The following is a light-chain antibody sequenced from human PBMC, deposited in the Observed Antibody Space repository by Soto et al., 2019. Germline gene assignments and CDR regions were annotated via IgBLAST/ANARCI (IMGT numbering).Light chain of an antibody. CDR3: SSYTSSSPLETV. V-gene: IGLV2-14*01. CDR2: DVS. Sequence: QSVLTQPASVSGSPGQSITISCTGTSSDVGGYNYVSWYQQHPGKAPKLMIYDVSNRPSGVSNRFSGSKSGNTASLTISGLQAEDEADYYCSSYTSSSPLETVFGGGTQLTDL. CDR1: SSDVGGYNY. J-gene: IGLJ2*01.